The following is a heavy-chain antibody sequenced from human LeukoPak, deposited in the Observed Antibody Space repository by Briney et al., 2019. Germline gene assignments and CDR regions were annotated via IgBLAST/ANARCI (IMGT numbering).Heavy chain of an antibody. D-gene: IGHD5-12*01. CDR1: GYSFTSNY. J-gene: IGHJ4*02. V-gene: IGHV1-46*01. Sequence: GASVKVSCKASGYSFTSNYIHWVRQAPGQGLEWMGMIYPRDGSTSYAQKFQGRVTVTRDTSTSTVHMELSGLRSEDTAVYYCARGDSGYDSTTFDYWGQGTLVTVSS. CDR3: ARGDSGYDSTTFDY. CDR2: IYPRDGST.